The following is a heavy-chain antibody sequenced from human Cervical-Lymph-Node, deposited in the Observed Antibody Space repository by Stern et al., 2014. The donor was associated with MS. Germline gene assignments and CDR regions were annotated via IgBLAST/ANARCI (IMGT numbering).Heavy chain of an antibody. Sequence: VHLVEYGGGVVQPGRSLRLSCAASGFTFSDYGMHWVRQAPGKGLEWVAVISYDGSNEYYADSVKGRITISRDNSKNTLYLQMNSLRAEDTAVYYCAKPSHYYDSSGALGYFQHWGQGTLVTVSS. D-gene: IGHD3-22*01. CDR2: ISYDGSNE. V-gene: IGHV3-30*18. J-gene: IGHJ1*01. CDR3: AKPSHYYDSSGALGYFQH. CDR1: GFTFSDYG.